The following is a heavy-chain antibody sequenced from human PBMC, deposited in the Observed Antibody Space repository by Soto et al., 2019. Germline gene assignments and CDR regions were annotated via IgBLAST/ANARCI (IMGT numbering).Heavy chain of an antibody. CDR1: GFTFSSYW. D-gene: IGHD3-3*01. Sequence: EVQLVESGGGLVQPGGSLRLSCAASGFTFSSYWMSWVRQAPGKGPEWVANIKQDGSEKYYVDSVKGRFTISRDNAKNSLYLQMNSLRAEDTAVYYCARVRITIFGVVNGMDVWGQGTTVTVSS. V-gene: IGHV3-7*03. CDR3: ARVRITIFGVVNGMDV. CDR2: IKQDGSEK. J-gene: IGHJ6*02.